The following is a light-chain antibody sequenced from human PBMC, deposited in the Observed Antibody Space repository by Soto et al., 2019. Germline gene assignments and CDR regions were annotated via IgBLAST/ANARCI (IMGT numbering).Light chain of an antibody. J-gene: IGKJ1*01. V-gene: IGKV1-6*01. CDR2: AAS. Sequence: AIQMTQSPSSLSASVGDRVTITCRASQGIRNDLGWYQQKPGKAPKLLIYAASNLQSGVPSRFSGSGSGTKFTLTIASLQPDDFATYYCQQYETFSGTFGPGTKVDI. CDR1: QGIRND. CDR3: QQYETFSGT.